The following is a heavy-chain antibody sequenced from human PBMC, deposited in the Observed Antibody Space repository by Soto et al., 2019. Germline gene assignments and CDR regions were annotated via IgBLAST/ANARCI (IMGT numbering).Heavy chain of an antibody. CDR3: ARGGLVVRGVISYYYYMAV. CDR1: GGTFSSYT. J-gene: IGHJ6*03. V-gene: IGHV1-69*02. D-gene: IGHD3-10*01. CDR2: IIPILGIA. Sequence: QVQLVQSGAEVKKPGSSVKVSCKASGGTFSSYTISWVRQAPGQGLEWMGRIIPILGIANYAQKFQGRVTITADKSTSTAYMELSSLRSEDTAVYYCARGGLVVRGVISYYYYMAVWGKGTTVTVSS.